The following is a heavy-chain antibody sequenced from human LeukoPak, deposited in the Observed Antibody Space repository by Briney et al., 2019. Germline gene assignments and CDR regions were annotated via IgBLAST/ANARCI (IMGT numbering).Heavy chain of an antibody. CDR1: GFIFSNYS. V-gene: IGHV3-48*02. J-gene: IGHJ4*02. CDR2: ISGSGSTT. CDR3: ARYFAS. Sequence: AGGSLRLSCAASGFIFSNYSMNWVRQAPGKGLEWVSYISGSGSTTSYADSVKGRFTISRDNAKNSLFLLMNSLGDEDTAVYFCARYFASWGQGTLVTVSS.